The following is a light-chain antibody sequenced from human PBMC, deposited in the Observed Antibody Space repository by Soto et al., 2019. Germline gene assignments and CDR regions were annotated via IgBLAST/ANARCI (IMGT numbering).Light chain of an antibody. CDR2: EVS. Sequence: QSVLTQPPSVSGSPGPSVTISCTGTSSDIGAYNYVSWYQQHPGKVPKLMIYEVSKRPSGVPDRLSGSKSGNTASLTVSGLQAEDEADYYCSSYAGSNPVIFGGGTKVTVL. CDR3: SSYAGSNPVI. J-gene: IGLJ2*01. V-gene: IGLV2-8*01. CDR1: SSDIGAYNY.